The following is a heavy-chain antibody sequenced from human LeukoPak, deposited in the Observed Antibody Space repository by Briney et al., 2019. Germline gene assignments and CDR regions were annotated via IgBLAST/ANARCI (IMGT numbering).Heavy chain of an antibody. CDR2: ISAYNGNT. CDR3: ARAGYSSGWYFDDAFDI. J-gene: IGHJ3*02. V-gene: IGHV1-18*01. Sequence: ASVKVSCKASGYTFTSYGISWVRQAPGQGLEWMGWISAYNGNTNYAQKLQGRVTMTRDTSTSTVYMELSSLRSEDTAVYYCARAGYSSGWYFDDAFDIWGQGTMVTVSS. D-gene: IGHD6-19*01. CDR1: GYTFTSYG.